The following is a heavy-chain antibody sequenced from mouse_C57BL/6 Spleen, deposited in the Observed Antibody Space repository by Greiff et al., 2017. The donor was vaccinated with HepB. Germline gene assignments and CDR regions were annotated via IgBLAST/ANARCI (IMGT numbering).Heavy chain of an antibody. CDR2: IRSKSNNYAT. CDR3: NYDAMDY. Sequence: EVKLQESGGGLVQPKGSLKLSCAASGFSFNTYAMNWVRQAPGKGLEWVARIRSKSNNYATYYADSVKDRFTISRDDSESMLYLQMNNLKTEDTAMYYCNYDAMDYWGQGTSVTVSS. V-gene: IGHV10-1*01. CDR1: GFSFNTYA. J-gene: IGHJ4*01.